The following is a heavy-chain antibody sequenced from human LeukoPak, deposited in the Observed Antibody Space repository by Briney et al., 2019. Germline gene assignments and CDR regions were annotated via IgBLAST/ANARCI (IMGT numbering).Heavy chain of an antibody. CDR1: GFTFSSYA. V-gene: IGHV3-48*01. CDR3: APDTALIY. J-gene: IGHJ4*02. D-gene: IGHD5-18*01. Sequence: GGSLRLSCAASGFTFSSYAMHWVRQAPGKGLEWVSYISSGSTTIHYADSVKGRFTISRDNAKKSLYLQMNSLRAEDTAVYFCAPDTALIYWGQGTLVTVSS. CDR2: ISSGSTTI.